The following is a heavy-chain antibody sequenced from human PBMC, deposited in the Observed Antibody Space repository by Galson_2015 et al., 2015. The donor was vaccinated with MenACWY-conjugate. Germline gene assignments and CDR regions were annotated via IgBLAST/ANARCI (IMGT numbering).Heavy chain of an antibody. Sequence: ETLSLTCTVSGGSMSNFYWGWIRQPPGQGLEWIGYIYNRGSPTYNPSLKSRVTISVDTSKNQFSLKLSSVTAADTAVYYCARMNSGSYYDYWGQG. J-gene: IGHJ4*02. V-gene: IGHV4-59*01. CDR3: ARMNSGSYYDY. CDR2: IYNRGSP. D-gene: IGHD1-26*01. CDR1: GGSMSNFY.